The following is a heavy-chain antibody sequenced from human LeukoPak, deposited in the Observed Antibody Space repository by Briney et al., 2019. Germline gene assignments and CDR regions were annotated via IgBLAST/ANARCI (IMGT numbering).Heavy chain of an antibody. V-gene: IGHV1-2*02. CDR3: ASSEDTATAGIEY. D-gene: IGHD5-18*01. Sequence: ASVKVSCKASGYTLTRYYMHSVRQAPGQGLEWMGWINPNSGCTNYAQKFQGRVTMTKHTSISKAYLELSRLRSDDRAVYYRASSEDTATAGIEYCGERTPVTVSS. J-gene: IGHJ4*02. CDR1: GYTLTRYY. CDR2: INPNSGCT.